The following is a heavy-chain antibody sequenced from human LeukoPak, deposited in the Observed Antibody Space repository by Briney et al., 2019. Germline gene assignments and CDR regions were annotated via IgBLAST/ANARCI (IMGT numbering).Heavy chain of an antibody. V-gene: IGHV1-2*02. CDR2: ISPKSGDT. Sequence: GVSVKVSCKASGYTFSGYYMHWVRQAPGQGHEWMGWISPKSGDTNYAQNFQGRVTMTRDTSISTAYMELSRLTSDDTAVYYCARGRDKTTSPAIDYWGQGTLVTVSS. J-gene: IGHJ4*02. CDR3: ARGRDKTTSPAIDY. D-gene: IGHD2-2*01. CDR1: GYTFSGYY.